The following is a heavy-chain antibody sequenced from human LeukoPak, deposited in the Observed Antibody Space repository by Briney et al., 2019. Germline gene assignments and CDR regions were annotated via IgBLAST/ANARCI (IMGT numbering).Heavy chain of an antibody. D-gene: IGHD2-15*01. CDR2: ISYDGSNK. CDR1: GFTFSSYG. Sequence: GGPLRLSCAASGFTFSSYGMHWVRQAPGKGLEWVAVISYDGSNKYYADSVKGRFTISRDNSKNTLYLQMNSLRAEDTAVYYCASRTRGYCSGGSCSTLGYYYYGMDVWGQGTTVTVSS. J-gene: IGHJ6*02. CDR3: ASRTRGYCSGGSCSTLGYYYYGMDV. V-gene: IGHV3-30*03.